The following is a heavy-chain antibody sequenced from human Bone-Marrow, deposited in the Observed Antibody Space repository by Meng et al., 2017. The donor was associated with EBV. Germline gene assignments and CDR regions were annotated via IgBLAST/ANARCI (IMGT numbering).Heavy chain of an antibody. D-gene: IGHD4-17*01. Sequence: VVAGGWLLQALVALMLSWAVTGFACSSYAMSLVRQAPGKGLGWVSAISGGGGSTYYADSVEGRFTISRDNSKNTLYLQMNSLRAEDTAVYYCAKDPGAVTHDYWGQGTLVTVSS. CDR3: AKDPGAVTHDY. CDR1: GFACSSYA. CDR2: ISGGGGST. V-gene: IGHV3-23*04. J-gene: IGHJ4*02.